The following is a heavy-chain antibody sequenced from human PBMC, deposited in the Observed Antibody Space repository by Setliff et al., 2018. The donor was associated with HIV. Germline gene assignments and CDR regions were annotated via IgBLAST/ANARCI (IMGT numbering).Heavy chain of an antibody. CDR1: GGPFSSYA. CDR3: AREVGSEQWELTAVDFDY. V-gene: IGHV1-69*13. J-gene: IGHJ4*02. CDR2: IIPIFGTA. D-gene: IGHD1-26*01. Sequence: SVKVSCKASGGPFSSYAISWVRQAPGQGLEWMGGIIPIFGTANYAQKFQGRVTITADESTSTAYMELSSLRSEDTAVYYCAREVGSEQWELTAVDFDYWGQGTLVTVSS.